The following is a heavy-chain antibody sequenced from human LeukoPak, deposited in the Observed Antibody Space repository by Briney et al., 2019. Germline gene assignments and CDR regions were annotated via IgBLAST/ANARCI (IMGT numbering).Heavy chain of an antibody. CDR2: INQEGSER. J-gene: IGHJ6*03. CDR3: ARDPYSGSYGAYYYYYMDV. Sequence: GGSLRLSCEVSGFIFSSYWMSWVRQAPGKGLEWVGNINQEGSERNHGDSVNGRFTISRDNAENSLYLQMNSLRAEDTAVYYCARDPYSGSYGAYYYYYMDVWGKGTTVTISS. V-gene: IGHV3-7*01. CDR1: GFIFSSYW. D-gene: IGHD1-26*01.